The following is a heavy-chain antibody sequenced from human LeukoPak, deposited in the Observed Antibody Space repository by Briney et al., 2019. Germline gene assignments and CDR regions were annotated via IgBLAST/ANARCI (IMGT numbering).Heavy chain of an antibody. CDR3: ARPSRTGSGWDAFDI. V-gene: IGHV4-59*08. CDR1: GGFISSYY. J-gene: IGHJ3*02. CDR2: ISYSGST. D-gene: IGHD3-22*01. Sequence: SETLSLTCTVSGGFISSYYWSWIRQPPGKELEWIGHISYSGSTNYNPSLKSRVTISVDTSKNQFSLNLSSVTAAGTAVYYCARPSRTGSGWDAFDIWGQGTMVTVSS.